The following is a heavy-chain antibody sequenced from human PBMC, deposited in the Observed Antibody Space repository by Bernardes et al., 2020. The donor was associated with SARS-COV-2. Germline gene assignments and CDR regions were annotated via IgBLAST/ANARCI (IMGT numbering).Heavy chain of an antibody. CDR2: FDPEDGET. CDR3: ATTSSIVVVGWFDP. D-gene: IGHD2-2*01. J-gene: IGHJ5*02. Sequence: VKVSCKVSGYTLTELSMHWVRQAPGKGLEWMGGFDPEDGETIYAQKFQGRVTMTEDTSTDTAYMELSSLRSEDTAVYYCATTSSIVVVGWFDPWGQGTLVTVSS. V-gene: IGHV1-24*01. CDR1: GYTLTELS.